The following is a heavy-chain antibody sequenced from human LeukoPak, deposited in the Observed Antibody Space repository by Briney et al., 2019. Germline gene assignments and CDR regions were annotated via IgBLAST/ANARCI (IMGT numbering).Heavy chain of an antibody. Sequence: GGSLRLSCAASGLTFSSYAMHWVRQAPGKGLEWVAVISYDGSNKYYADSVKGRFTISRDNSKNTLYLQMNSLRAEDTAVYYCAKSTAYYYDSSGLNYWGQGTLVTVSS. CDR3: AKSTAYYYDSSGLNY. CDR2: ISYDGSNK. D-gene: IGHD3-22*01. J-gene: IGHJ4*02. V-gene: IGHV3-30*18. CDR1: GLTFSSYA.